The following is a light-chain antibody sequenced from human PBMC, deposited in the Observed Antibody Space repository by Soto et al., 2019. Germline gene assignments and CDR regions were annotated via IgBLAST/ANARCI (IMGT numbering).Light chain of an antibody. J-gene: IGKJ1*01. Sequence: EIVFTQSPCTLSLSPGERATLYCRASQSVSRNYLAWYQQRPGQAPRLLIYDAFNRATGIPDRFSGRGSGTDFTLTISRLEPEDFAVYYCQQYGDSPRTFGQGTKVDIK. CDR2: DAF. CDR1: QSVSRNY. CDR3: QQYGDSPRT. V-gene: IGKV3-20*01.